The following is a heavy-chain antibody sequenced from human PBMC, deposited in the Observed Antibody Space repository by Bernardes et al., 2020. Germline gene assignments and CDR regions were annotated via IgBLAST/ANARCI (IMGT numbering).Heavy chain of an antibody. CDR3: ATVLLGTYYFDY. V-gene: IGHV3-53*01. D-gene: IGHD1-1*01. CDR2: IYSGGSS. J-gene: IGHJ4*02. CDR1: GFTVSSNY. Sequence: GGSLRLSCAASGFTVSSNYMSWVRQAPGKGLEWASIIYSGGSSYYAASVTGRFTISRDNSKNTLYLQMNSLRAEDTAVYYCATVLLGTYYFDYWGQGTLV.